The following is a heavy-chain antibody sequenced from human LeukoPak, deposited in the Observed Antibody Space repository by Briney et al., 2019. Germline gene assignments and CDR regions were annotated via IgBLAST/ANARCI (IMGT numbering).Heavy chain of an antibody. CDR2: INSDGSST. CDR1: GFTFSDYY. D-gene: IGHD3-10*01. J-gene: IGHJ4*02. V-gene: IGHV3-74*01. CDR3: ARGARGSGTASDY. Sequence: PGGSLRLSCAASGFTFSDYYMSWIRQAPGKGLVWVSRINSDGSSTNYADSVKGRFTISRDNAKNTLHLQMNSLRAEDTAVYYCARGARGSGTASDYWGQGTLVTVSS.